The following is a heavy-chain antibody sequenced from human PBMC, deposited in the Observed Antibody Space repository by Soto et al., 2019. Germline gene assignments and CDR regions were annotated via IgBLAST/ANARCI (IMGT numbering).Heavy chain of an antibody. CDR3: ARVVVTGTDFDY. V-gene: IGHV3-74*01. CDR2: INSDGSST. J-gene: IGHJ4*02. Sequence: GGSLRLSCAASGFTFSTYAMHWVCQAPGKGLEWVSRINSDGSSTSYADSVKGRFTISRDNAKNTLYLQMNSLRAEDTAVYYCARVVVTGTDFDYWGQGTLVTVSS. CDR1: GFTFSTYA. D-gene: IGHD1-20*01.